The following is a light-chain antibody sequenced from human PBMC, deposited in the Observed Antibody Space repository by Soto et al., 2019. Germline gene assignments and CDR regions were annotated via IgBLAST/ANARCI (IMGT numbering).Light chain of an antibody. Sequence: DIQMTQSPSSLSASVGDRVTITCQASHDITSYLNWYQHKPGKAPKLLIYDASILEAGVPSRFSGSESGAEFTLTISGLQPDDFATYYCQQYKNYPFTFGPGTKV. CDR1: HDITSY. CDR2: DAS. V-gene: IGKV1-33*01. CDR3: QQYKNYPFT. J-gene: IGKJ3*01.